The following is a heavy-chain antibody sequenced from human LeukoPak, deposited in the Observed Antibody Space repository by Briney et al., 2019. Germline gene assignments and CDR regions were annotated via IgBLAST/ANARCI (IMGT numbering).Heavy chain of an antibody. V-gene: IGHV3-53*05. Sequence: GGSLRLSCTVSGFTVSTNSMSWVRQAPGKGLEWVSFIYSDNTHYSDSVKGRFTISRDNSKNTLYLQMNSLRSDDTAVYYCARDNYDILTGYPQRNWFDPWGQGTLVTVSS. CDR3: ARDNYDILTGYPQRNWFDP. D-gene: IGHD3-9*01. CDR1: GFTVSTNS. CDR2: IYSDNT. J-gene: IGHJ5*02.